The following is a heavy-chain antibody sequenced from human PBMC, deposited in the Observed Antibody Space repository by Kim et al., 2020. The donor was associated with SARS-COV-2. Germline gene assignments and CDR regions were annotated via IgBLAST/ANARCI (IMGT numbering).Heavy chain of an antibody. D-gene: IGHD3-10*01. CDR3: ARIRGDGETFY. V-gene: IGHV7-4-1*02. Sequence: ASVKVSCKASGYSLSSYALNWVRQAPGQGLEWMGWIHPNTGNPSYAQGFTGRFVFSLDTSLSTAYLQISSLKAEDTAVYYCARIRGDGETFYWGRGNLVT. J-gene: IGHJ4*02. CDR2: IHPNTGNP. CDR1: GYSLSSYA.